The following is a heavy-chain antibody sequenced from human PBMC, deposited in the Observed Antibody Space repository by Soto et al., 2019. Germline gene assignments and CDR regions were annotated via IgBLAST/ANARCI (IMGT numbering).Heavy chain of an antibody. J-gene: IGHJ4*02. Sequence: VKVSCKTSGGNFNTYALTWVRQAPGQGLEWIGGIIPMFDIKNVAQRFQGRVTLNADDSMTTAYMEMTSLRSDDTAVYYCAKEAGDHWGQGTLVTVSS. D-gene: IGHD3-10*01. CDR2: IIPMFDIK. V-gene: IGHV1-69*13. CDR1: GGNFNTYA. CDR3: AKEAGDH.